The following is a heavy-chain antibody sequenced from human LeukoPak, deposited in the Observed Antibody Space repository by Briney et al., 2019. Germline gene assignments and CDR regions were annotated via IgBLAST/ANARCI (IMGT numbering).Heavy chain of an antibody. CDR1: GFTFSTYW. Sequence: GGSLGLSCAASGFTFSTYWMHWVRQAPGKGLVWVARIRPEGTTTAYADSVKGRFTISRDNAKNTLFLQMNSLSAEDTAVYYCARDLDWILFDYWGQGTLVTVSS. V-gene: IGHV3-74*03. CDR3: ARDLDWILFDY. J-gene: IGHJ4*02. CDR2: IRPEGTTT. D-gene: IGHD3-9*01.